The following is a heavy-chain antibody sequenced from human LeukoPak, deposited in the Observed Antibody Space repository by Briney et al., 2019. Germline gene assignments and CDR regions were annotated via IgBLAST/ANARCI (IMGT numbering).Heavy chain of an antibody. D-gene: IGHD2-15*01. Sequence: SVKVSCKASGGTFSSYAISWVRQAPGQGLEWMGRIIPIFGTANYAQKFQGRVTITTDESTSTAYMELSSLRSEDTAVYYCAREAVVVVAASNWLDPWGQGTLVTVSS. V-gene: IGHV1-69*05. CDR1: GGTFSSYA. J-gene: IGHJ5*02. CDR2: IIPIFGTA. CDR3: AREAVVVVAASNWLDP.